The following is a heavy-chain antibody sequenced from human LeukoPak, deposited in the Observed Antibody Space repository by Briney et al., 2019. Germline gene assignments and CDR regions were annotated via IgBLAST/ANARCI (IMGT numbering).Heavy chain of an antibody. Sequence: PGGSPRLSSAASGFSFSSFAMHWMRQAPGKGLEWVAVISNDGSNEYYEDSVKGRFIISRDNSKITLYLQMNSLRAEDTAVYYCARGHSSGWRISTRPLDYWGQGTLVTVSS. V-gene: IGHV3-30*04. J-gene: IGHJ4*02. CDR1: GFSFSSFA. D-gene: IGHD6-19*01. CDR3: ARGHSSGWRISTRPLDY. CDR2: ISNDGSNE.